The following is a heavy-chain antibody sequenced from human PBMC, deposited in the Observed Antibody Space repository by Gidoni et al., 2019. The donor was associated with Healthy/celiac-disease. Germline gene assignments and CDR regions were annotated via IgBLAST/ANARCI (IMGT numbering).Heavy chain of an antibody. V-gene: IGHV3-30*01. D-gene: IGHD6-13*01. J-gene: IGHJ4*02. Sequence: GRFTISRDNSKNTLYLQMNSLRAEDPAVSYCASEGGSSSDYWGQGTLVTVSA. CDR3: ASEGGSSSDY.